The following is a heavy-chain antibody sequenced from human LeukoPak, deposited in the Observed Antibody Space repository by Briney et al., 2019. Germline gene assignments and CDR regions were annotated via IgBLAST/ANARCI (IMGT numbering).Heavy chain of an antibody. CDR3: AKPLEKYTYGGNFDY. V-gene: IGHV3-23*01. J-gene: IGHJ4*02. CDR2: ITDSGGNT. CDR1: GFTFSSYA. Sequence: GGSLRLSCAASGFTFSSYAMNWVRQAPGKGLEWVSGITDSGGNTYYADSVKGRFTISRDNSKNTLYLQMNNLRAEDTAVYYCAKPLEKYTYGGNFDYWGQGILVTVSS. D-gene: IGHD4-23*01.